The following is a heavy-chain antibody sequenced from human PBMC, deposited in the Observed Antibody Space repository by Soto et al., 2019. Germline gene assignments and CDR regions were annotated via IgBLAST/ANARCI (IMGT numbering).Heavy chain of an antibody. CDR2: INSDGSST. CDR1: GFTFSSYW. J-gene: IGHJ6*02. Sequence: GGSLRLSCAASGFTFSSYWMHWVRQAPGKGLVWVSRINSDGSSTSYADSVKGRFTISRDNAKNTLYLQMNSLRAEDTAVYYCARELVDTAVVTYYHYGMDVWGQGTTVTVSS. D-gene: IGHD5-18*01. CDR3: ARELVDTAVVTYYHYGMDV. V-gene: IGHV3-74*01.